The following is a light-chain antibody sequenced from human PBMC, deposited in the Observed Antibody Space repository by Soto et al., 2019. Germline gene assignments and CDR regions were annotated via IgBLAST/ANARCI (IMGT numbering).Light chain of an antibody. CDR1: NSDVGRYNS. V-gene: IGLV2-11*01. CDR2: AVR. CDR3: FSYTANDNWV. Sequence: QSALTQPHSVSGSPGQSVTISCTGTNSDVGRYNSVSWYQQLPGKAPKIIISAVRQRPSGVPDRFSGSKSGNTASLTISGLQADDEADYFCFSYTANDNWVFCGGTKLTVL. J-gene: IGLJ3*02.